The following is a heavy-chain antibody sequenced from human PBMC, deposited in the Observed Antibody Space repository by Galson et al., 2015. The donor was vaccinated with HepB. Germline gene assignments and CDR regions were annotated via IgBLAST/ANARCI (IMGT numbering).Heavy chain of an antibody. CDR1: GFTFSSYG. V-gene: IGHV3-30*12. D-gene: IGHD2-2*01. CDR3: AKDQARYCSSTSCSPIDY. J-gene: IGHJ4*02. CDR2: ISYDGSNK. Sequence: SLRLSCAASGFTFSSYGMHWVRQAPGKGLEWVAVISYDGSNKYYADSVKGRFTISRDNSKNTLYLQMNSLRAEDTAVYYCAKDQARYCSSTSCSPIDYWGQGTLVTVSS.